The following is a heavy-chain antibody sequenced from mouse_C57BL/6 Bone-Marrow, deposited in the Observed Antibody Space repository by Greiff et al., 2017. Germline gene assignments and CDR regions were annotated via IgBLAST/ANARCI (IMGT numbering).Heavy chain of an antibody. CDR3: NHYFDY. J-gene: IGHJ2*01. CDR2: INPSTGGT. Sequence: VQLQQSGPELVKPGASVKISCKASGYSFTGYYMNWVKQSPEKSLEWIGEINPSTGGTTYNQKFKAKATLTVDKSSSTAYMQLKSLTSEDSAVYYSNHYFDYWGQGTTLTVSS. CDR1: GYSFTGYY. V-gene: IGHV1-42*01.